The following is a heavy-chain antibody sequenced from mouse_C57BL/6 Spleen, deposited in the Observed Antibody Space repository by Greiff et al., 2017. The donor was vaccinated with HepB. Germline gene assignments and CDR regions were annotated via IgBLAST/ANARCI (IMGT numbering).Heavy chain of an antibody. J-gene: IGHJ3*01. Sequence: VQLQQSGPELVKPGASVKISCKASGYAFSSSWMNWVKQRPGKGLEWIGRIYPGDGDTNYNGKFKGKATLTADKSSRTAYMQLSSLTSEDSAVYFCARSGDYDPSYWGQGTLVTVSA. D-gene: IGHD2-4*01. V-gene: IGHV1-82*01. CDR2: IYPGDGDT. CDR1: GYAFSSSW. CDR3: ARSGDYDPSY.